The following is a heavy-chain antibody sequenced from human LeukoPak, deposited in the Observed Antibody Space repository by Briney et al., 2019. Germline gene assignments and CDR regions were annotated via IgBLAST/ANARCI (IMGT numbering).Heavy chain of an antibody. Sequence: GGSLRLSCAASGFTFSSYAMHWVRQAPGKGLEWVAVISYDGSNKYYADSVKGRFTISRDNSKNTLYLQMNSLRAEDTAVYYCAREAPYGSGDYWGQGTLVTVSS. CDR1: GFTFSSYA. V-gene: IGHV3-30*04. J-gene: IGHJ4*02. D-gene: IGHD3-10*01. CDR3: AREAPYGSGDY. CDR2: ISYDGSNK.